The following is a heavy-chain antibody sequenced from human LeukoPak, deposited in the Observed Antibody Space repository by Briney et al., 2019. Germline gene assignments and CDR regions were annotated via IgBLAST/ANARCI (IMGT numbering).Heavy chain of an antibody. D-gene: IGHD5-12*01. J-gene: IGHJ4*02. CDR1: GYSFTNYW. V-gene: IGHV5-51*01. Sequence: GESLKISCKGSGYSFTNYWIGWVRQMPGKGLEWMGIICPGDSDTRYSPSFQGQVTISADKFFTSAYLQWSSLKASDTAMYYCARGYGAYGHYLDYWGQGTLVTVSS. CDR2: ICPGDSDT. CDR3: ARGYGAYGHYLDY.